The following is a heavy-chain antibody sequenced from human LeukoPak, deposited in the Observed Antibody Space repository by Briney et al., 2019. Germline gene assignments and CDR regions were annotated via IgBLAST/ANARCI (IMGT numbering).Heavy chain of an antibody. V-gene: IGHV4-38-2*02. Sequence: SETLPLTCTVSGYSFNSGYYWGWIRQAPGKGLEWIGNIHHSGSTYYNPSLKSRVTISVDSSKNEFSLKLNSVTAADTAVYYCAKQRGATPYYFDYWGQGTLVTVSP. CDR1: GYSFNSGYY. D-gene: IGHD1-26*01. CDR2: IHHSGST. J-gene: IGHJ4*02. CDR3: AKQRGATPYYFDY.